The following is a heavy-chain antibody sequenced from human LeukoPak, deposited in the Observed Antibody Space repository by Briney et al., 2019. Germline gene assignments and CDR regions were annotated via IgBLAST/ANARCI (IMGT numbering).Heavy chain of an antibody. CDR2: INPSGGTT. V-gene: IGHV1-46*01. Sequence: GASVKVSCKASGYTFTSYYMHWVRQAPGQGLEWMGIINPSGGTTIYAQKFQGRVTMTRDMSTSTVYMELSSLRSEDTAVHYCARCDHFEVAATRDWYFSLWGRGTLVTVSS. J-gene: IGHJ2*01. D-gene: IGHD2-15*01. CDR3: ARCDHFEVAATRDWYFSL. CDR1: GYTFTSYY.